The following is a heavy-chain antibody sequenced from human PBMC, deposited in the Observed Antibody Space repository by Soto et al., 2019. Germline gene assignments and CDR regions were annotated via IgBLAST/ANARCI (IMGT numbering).Heavy chain of an antibody. Sequence: PSETLSPTCTVSGGSSSSSSYYWGWIRQHPGKGLEWIGSIYYSGSTYYNPSLKSRVTISVDTSKNQFSLKLSSVTAADTAVYYCASQSITMVRRVRIVWFAPWGQGTLVT. J-gene: IGHJ5*02. V-gene: IGHV4-39*01. D-gene: IGHD3-10*01. CDR1: GGSSSSSSYY. CDR2: IYYSGST. CDR3: ASQSITMVRRVRIVWFAP.